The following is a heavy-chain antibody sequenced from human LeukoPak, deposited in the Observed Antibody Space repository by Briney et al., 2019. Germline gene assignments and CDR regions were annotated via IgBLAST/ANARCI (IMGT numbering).Heavy chain of an antibody. Sequence: GGSLRLSCAASGFTFSSYSMNWVRQAPGKGLEWVSSISSSSSYIYYADSVKGRFTISRDNAKTSLYLQMNSLRAEDTAVYYCARDKQQLTYYFDYWGPGTLVTVSS. CDR1: GFTFSSYS. D-gene: IGHD6-13*01. V-gene: IGHV3-21*01. J-gene: IGHJ4*02. CDR3: ARDKQQLTYYFDY. CDR2: ISSSSSYI.